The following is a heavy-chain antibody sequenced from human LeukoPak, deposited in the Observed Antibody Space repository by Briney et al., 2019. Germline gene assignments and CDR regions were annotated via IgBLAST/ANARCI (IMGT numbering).Heavy chain of an antibody. CDR1: EFTFSSYG. CDR2: IRYDGSNK. V-gene: IGHV3-30*02. Sequence: GGSLRLSCAASEFTFSSYGMHWVRQAPGKGLEWVAFIRYDGSNKYYADSVKGRFTISRDNSKNTLYLQMNSLRAEDTAVYYCAKVRLELYDYWGQGTLVTVSS. D-gene: IGHD1-7*01. CDR3: AKVRLELYDY. J-gene: IGHJ4*02.